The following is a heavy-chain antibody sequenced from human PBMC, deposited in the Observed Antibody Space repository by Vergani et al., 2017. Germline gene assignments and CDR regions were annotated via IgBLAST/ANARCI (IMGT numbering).Heavy chain of an antibody. CDR1: GGSFSGYY. Sequence: QVQLQQWGAGLLKPSETLSLTCAVYGGSFSGYYWSWIRQPPGKGLEWIGEINHSGSTNYNPSLKSRVTISVDTSKNQFSLKLSSVTAADTAVYYCARKYYSSTSCYGGFDAWGQGTLVTVSS. CDR2: INHSGST. CDR3: ARKYYSSTSCYGGFDA. D-gene: IGHD2-2*01. J-gene: IGHJ5*02. V-gene: IGHV4-34*01.